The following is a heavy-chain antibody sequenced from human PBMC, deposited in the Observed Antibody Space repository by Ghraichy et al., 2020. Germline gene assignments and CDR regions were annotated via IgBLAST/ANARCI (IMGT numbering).Heavy chain of an antibody. CDR2: IYYSGST. V-gene: IGHV4-59*01. D-gene: IGHD3-10*01. J-gene: IGHJ4*02. CDR3: ARGSYGSGSYYLLDY. Sequence: ETLSLTCTVSGGSISSYYWSWIRQPPGKGLEWIGYIYYSGSTNYNPSLKSRVTISVDTSKNQFSLKLSSVTAADTAVYYCARGSYGSGSYYLLDYWGQGTLVTVSS. CDR1: GGSISSYY.